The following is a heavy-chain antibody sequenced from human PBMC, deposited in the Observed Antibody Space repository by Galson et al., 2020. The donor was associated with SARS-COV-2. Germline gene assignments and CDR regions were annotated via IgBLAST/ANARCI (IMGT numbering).Heavy chain of an antibody. V-gene: IGHV3-30*01. Sequence: GGSLRLSCAASGFTFSSYAMHWVRQAPGKGLEWVAVISYDGSNKYYADSVKGRFTISRDNSKNTLYLQMNSLRAEDTAVYYCAREDFSSGYPVTSFFDYWGQGTLVTVSS. CDR3: AREDFSSGYPVTSFFDY. D-gene: IGHD3-22*01. CDR1: GFTFSSYA. J-gene: IGHJ4*02. CDR2: ISYDGSNK.